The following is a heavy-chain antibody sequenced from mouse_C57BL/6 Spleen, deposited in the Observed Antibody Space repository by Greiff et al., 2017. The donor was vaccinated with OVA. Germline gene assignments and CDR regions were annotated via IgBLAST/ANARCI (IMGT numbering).Heavy chain of an antibody. J-gene: IGHJ4*01. CDR2: IYPGSGST. D-gene: IGHD2-4*01. CDR1: GYTFTSYW. CDR3: ARYPYEYGYAMDY. V-gene: IGHV1-55*01. Sequence: QVQLQQPGAELVKPGASVKMSCKASGYTFTSYWITWVKQRPGQGLEWIGDIYPGSGSTNYNEKFKSKATLTVDTSSSTAYMQLSSLTSEDSAVYYCARYPYEYGYAMDYWGQGTSVTVSS.